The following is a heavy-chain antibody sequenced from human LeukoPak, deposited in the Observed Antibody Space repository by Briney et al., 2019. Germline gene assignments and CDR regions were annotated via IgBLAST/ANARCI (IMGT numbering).Heavy chain of an antibody. J-gene: IGHJ4*02. Sequence: PGGSLRLSCAASGFTFSNYAMSWVRQAPGKGLEWVSGISGSGGSTYYADSVKGRFTISRDNSKNTLYLQMNSLRAEDTAVYYCARAPVRGIAVAGKEDYWGQGTLVTVSS. CDR1: GFTFSNYA. V-gene: IGHV3-23*01. CDR2: ISGSGGST. D-gene: IGHD6-19*01. CDR3: ARAPVRGIAVAGKEDY.